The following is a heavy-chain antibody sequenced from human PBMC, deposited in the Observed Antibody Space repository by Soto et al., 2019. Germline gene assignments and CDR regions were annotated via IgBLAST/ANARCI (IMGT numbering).Heavy chain of an antibody. Sequence: ASVKVSCKASGFTFTSSAVQLVRQARGQRLEWIGWIVVGSGNTNYAQKFQERVTITRDMSTSTAYMELSSLRSEDTAVYYCASGYDFLYSPFDYWGQGTLVTVSS. CDR2: IVVGSGNT. D-gene: IGHD5-12*01. CDR1: GFTFTSSA. CDR3: ASGYDFLYSPFDY. J-gene: IGHJ4*02. V-gene: IGHV1-58*01.